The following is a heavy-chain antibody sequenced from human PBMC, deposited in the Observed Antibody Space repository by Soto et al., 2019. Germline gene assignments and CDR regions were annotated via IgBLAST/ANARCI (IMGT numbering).Heavy chain of an antibody. D-gene: IGHD5-12*01. J-gene: IGHJ6*02. CDR3: GGYDTHYYYYYGMDV. Sequence: GGSLRLSCAASGFTFSSYAMSWVRPAPGKGLEWVSAISGSGGSTYYADSVKGRFTISRDNSKNTLYLQMNSLRAEDTAVYYCGGYDTHYYYYYGMDVWGQGTTVTVSS. V-gene: IGHV3-23*01. CDR2: ISGSGGST. CDR1: GFTFSSYA.